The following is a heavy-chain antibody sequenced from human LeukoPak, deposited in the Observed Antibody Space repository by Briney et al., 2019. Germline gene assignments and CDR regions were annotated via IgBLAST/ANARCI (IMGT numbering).Heavy chain of an antibody. Sequence: GGPLRLSCAASGFTFSNYWMSWVRQAPGKGLEWVANVKQDGSEKYYVESVKGRFTISRDNAKNSLYLQMNSLRAEDTAVYYCARDGGGYGYYFEYWGQGTLVTVSS. CDR1: GFTFSNYW. D-gene: IGHD5-12*01. CDR3: ARDGGGYGYYFEY. CDR2: VKQDGSEK. V-gene: IGHV3-7*05. J-gene: IGHJ4*02.